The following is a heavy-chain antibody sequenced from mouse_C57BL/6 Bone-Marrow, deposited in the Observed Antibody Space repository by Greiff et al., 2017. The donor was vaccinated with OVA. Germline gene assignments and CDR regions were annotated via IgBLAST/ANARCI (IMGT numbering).Heavy chain of an antibody. CDR1: GFTFSSYG. D-gene: IGHD2-1*01. CDR3: ARHVAYGNYYFDY. J-gene: IGHJ2*01. CDR2: ISSGGSYT. V-gene: IGHV5-6*01. Sequence: DVQLVESGGDLVKPGGSLKLSCAASGFTFSSYGMSWVRQTPDKRLEWVATISSGGSYTYYPDSVKGRFTISRDNAKNTLYLQMSSLKSEDTAMYYCARHVAYGNYYFDYWGQGTTLTVSS.